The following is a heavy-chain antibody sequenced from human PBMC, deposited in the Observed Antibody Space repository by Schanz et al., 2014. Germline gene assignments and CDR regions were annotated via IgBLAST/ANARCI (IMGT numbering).Heavy chain of an antibody. V-gene: IGHV3-11*05. Sequence: QVQLVDSGGGLVKPGGSLRLSCAASGFTFSDYYMAWIRQAPGKGLEWVSHISGSSIHKNYADSVKGRFSISRDNAKNSLYLQMNSLRAEDTALYYCARDSGSSSWYPSDYWGQGTLVTVSS. CDR2: ISGSSIHK. D-gene: IGHD6-13*01. CDR3: ARDSGSSSWYPSDY. CDR1: GFTFSDYY. J-gene: IGHJ4*02.